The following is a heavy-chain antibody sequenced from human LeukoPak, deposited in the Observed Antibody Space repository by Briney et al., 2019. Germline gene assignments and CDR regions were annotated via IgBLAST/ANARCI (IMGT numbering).Heavy chain of an antibody. CDR3: ARKNYGSNRWFDP. Sequence: ASVKVSCKASGHTFTGYYMHWVRQAPGQGLEWMGWINPNTGGTNYAQKFQGRVTMTRNTSISTAYMELSSLRSEDTAVYYRARKNYGSNRWFDPWGQGTLVTVSS. D-gene: IGHD4/OR15-4a*01. J-gene: IGHJ5*02. V-gene: IGHV1-2*02. CDR2: INPNTGGT. CDR1: GHTFTGYY.